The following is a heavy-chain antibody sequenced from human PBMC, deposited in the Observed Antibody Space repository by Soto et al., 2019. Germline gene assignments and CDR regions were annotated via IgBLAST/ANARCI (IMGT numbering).Heavy chain of an antibody. V-gene: IGHV4-31*03. CDR2: IYYSGNT. D-gene: IGHD5-18*01. CDR3: ARDRLMATAGTARHYFGLDV. CDR1: GGSIRSGGYY. Sequence: SETLSLTCTVYGGSIRSGGYYWSWVRQNPRRGLEWIGNIYYSGNTYYNPSLKSRLTISVDTSKDQFSLNLSSVTAADTAVYYCARDRLMATAGTARHYFGLDVWGQGTTVTVSS. J-gene: IGHJ6*02.